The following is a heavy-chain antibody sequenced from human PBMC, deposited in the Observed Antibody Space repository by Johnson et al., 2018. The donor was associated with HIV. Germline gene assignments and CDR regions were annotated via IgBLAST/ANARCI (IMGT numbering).Heavy chain of an antibody. CDR1: GFTFSTYW. Sequence: VQLVESGGGLVKPGGSLRLSCAASGFTFSTYWMSWVRQAPGKGLEWVANIKQDGSEKYYVDSVKGRFTISRDNAKNSLYVQMSSLRAEETAVYFCAGENLPGIAVYGGAFDIWGQGTVVTVSS. V-gene: IGHV3-7*01. J-gene: IGHJ3*02. CDR2: IKQDGSEK. D-gene: IGHD6-19*01. CDR3: AGENLPGIAVYGGAFDI.